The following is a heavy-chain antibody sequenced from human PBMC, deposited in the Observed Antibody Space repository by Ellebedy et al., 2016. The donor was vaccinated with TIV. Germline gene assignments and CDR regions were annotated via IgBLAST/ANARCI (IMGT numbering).Heavy chain of an antibody. V-gene: IGHV3-7*01. CDR2: IKEDGSEK. CDR3: ARSIIVHDY. J-gene: IGHJ4*02. D-gene: IGHD2-21*01. CDR1: GFTFSKYW. Sequence: PGGSLRLSCAASGFTFSKYWMSWVRQAPGKGLEWVANIKEDGSEKYYVDSVKGRFTISRDNAKNSLYLQMNSLRVEDTAVYYCARSIIVHDYWGQGTLVTVSS.